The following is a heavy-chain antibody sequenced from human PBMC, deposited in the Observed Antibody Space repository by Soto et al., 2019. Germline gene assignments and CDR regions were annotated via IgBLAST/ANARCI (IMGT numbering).Heavy chain of an antibody. CDR3: ARGTRGGSGSYWRRETRYYYYYGMDV. CDR2: MNPNSGNT. D-gene: IGHD1-26*01. Sequence: GASVKVSCKASGYTFTSYDINWVRQATGQGLEWMGWMNPNSGNTGYAQKFQGRVTMTRNTSISTAYMELSSLRSEDTAVYYCARGTRGGSGSYWRRETRYYYYYGMDVWGQGTTVTVSS. V-gene: IGHV1-8*01. CDR1: GYTFTSYD. J-gene: IGHJ6*02.